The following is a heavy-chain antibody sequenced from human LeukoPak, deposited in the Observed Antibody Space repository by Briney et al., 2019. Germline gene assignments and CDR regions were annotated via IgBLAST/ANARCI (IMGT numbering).Heavy chain of an antibody. J-gene: IGHJ6*03. CDR1: GFTFSSHG. D-gene: IGHD1-14*01. CDR2: IRFDGNNK. CDR3: AKEEAARPPYDYYYYYMDV. V-gene: IGHV3-30*02. Sequence: GGSLRLSCAAFGFTFSSHGMHWVRQAPGKGLEWVAFIRFDGNNKYYADSVKGRFIISRDNSKNTLYLQMSSLTAKDTALYYCAKEEAARPPYDYYYYYMDVWGKGTTVTVSS.